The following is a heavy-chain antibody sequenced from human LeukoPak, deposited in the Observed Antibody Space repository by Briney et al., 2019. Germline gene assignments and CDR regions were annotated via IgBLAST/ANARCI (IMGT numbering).Heavy chain of an antibody. Sequence: SGTLSLTCAVSGGSISSSSYSWGWIRQPPGKGLVWIGYIYYSGSTNYNPSLKSRVTISVDTSKNQFSVKLSSVTAADTAVYYCARGGYYYDSSGYQIDYWGQGTLVTVSS. V-gene: IGHV4-61*05. CDR3: ARGGYYYDSSGYQIDY. J-gene: IGHJ4*02. CDR2: IYYSGST. CDR1: GGSISSSSYS. D-gene: IGHD3-22*01.